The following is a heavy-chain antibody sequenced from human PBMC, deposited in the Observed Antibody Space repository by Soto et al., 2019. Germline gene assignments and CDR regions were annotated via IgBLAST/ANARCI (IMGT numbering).Heavy chain of an antibody. V-gene: IGHV4-59*07. D-gene: IGHD6-13*01. CDR1: GGSISSYY. J-gene: IGHJ6*02. CDR2: IYYSGST. CDR3: ARGEYSSSWYRNHYYYYGMDV. Sequence: SDTLSLTCTVSGGSISSYYWSWIRQPPGKGLEWIGYIYYSGSTNYNPSLKSRVTISVDTSKNQFSLKLSSVTAADTAVYYCARGEYSSSWYRNHYYYYGMDVWGQGTTVTVS.